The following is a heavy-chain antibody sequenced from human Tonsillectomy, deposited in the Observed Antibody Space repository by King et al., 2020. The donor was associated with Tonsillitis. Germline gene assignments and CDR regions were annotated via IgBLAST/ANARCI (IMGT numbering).Heavy chain of an antibody. CDR3: AKDGAKSNWNDVGWFDS. V-gene: IGHV3-30*02. Sequence: VQLVESGGGVVQPGGSLRLSCAASGFTFSRYGMHWVRQAPGKGLEWVTFIRLDGSNEYYADSVEGRFTISRDNSKNTLYLQMNSLRAEDTAVYYCAKDGAKSNWNDVGWFDSWGQGTLFTVSS. CDR1: GFTFSRYG. J-gene: IGHJ5*01. CDR2: IRLDGSNE. D-gene: IGHD1-1*01.